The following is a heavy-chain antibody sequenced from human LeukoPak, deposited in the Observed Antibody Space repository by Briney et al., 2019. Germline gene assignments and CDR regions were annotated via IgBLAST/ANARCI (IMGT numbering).Heavy chain of an antibody. CDR1: GGSISSGGYY. V-gene: IGHV4-31*03. CDR2: IYYSGST. J-gene: IGHJ2*01. D-gene: IGHD3-22*01. CDR3: ARDRDYYDSSGYLHWYFDL. Sequence: SETLSLTCTVSGGSISSGGYYWSWIRQHPGKGLEWIGYIYYSGSTYYNPSLKSRVTISVDTSKNQFSLKLSSVTAADTAVYYCARDRDYYDSSGYLHWYFDLWGRGTLVTVSS.